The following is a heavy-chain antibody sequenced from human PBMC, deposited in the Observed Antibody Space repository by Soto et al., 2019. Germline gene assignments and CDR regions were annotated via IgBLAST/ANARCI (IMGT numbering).Heavy chain of an antibody. Sequence: PSETLSLTCAVYGGSFSGYYWSWIRQPPGKGLEWIGEINHSGSTNYNPSLKSRVTISVDTSKNQFSLKLSSVTAADTAVYYCARGRMIVVQLYNWFDPWGQGTLVTSPQ. CDR3: ARGRMIVVQLYNWFDP. V-gene: IGHV4-34*01. CDR2: INHSGST. J-gene: IGHJ5*02. CDR1: GGSFSGYY. D-gene: IGHD3-22*01.